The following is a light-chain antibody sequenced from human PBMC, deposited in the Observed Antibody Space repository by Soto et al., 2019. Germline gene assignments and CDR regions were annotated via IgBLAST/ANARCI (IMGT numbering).Light chain of an antibody. Sequence: QSLLTQPASVSGSPGQSITISCTGTSSDVGGYNYVSWYQQHPGKAPKLMIYDVSNRPSGVSNRFSGSKSGNTASLTISGLQAEDEADYYCSSYTSSSTVVFGGGTKDTVL. J-gene: IGLJ2*01. V-gene: IGLV2-14*01. CDR1: SSDVGGYNY. CDR3: SSYTSSSTVV. CDR2: DVS.